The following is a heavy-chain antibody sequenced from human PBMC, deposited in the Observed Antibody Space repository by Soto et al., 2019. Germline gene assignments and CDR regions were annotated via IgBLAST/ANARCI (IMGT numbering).Heavy chain of an antibody. CDR3: AREDFTIFGVVPSHFDY. D-gene: IGHD3-3*01. CDR2: INAGNGNT. J-gene: IGHJ4*02. CDR1: GYTFTSYG. Sequence: ALVKVSCKASGYTFTSYGISWVRQAPGQRLEWMGWINAGNGNTKYSQKFQGRVTITRDTSASTAYMELSSLRSEDTAVYYCAREDFTIFGVVPSHFDYWGQGTLVTVSS. V-gene: IGHV1-3*01.